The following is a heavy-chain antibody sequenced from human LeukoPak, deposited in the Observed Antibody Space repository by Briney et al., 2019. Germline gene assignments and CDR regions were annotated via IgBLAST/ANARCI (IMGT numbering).Heavy chain of an antibody. CDR1: GFTFSSYA. CDR3: VSGGLRYYFDY. D-gene: IGHD4-17*01. V-gene: IGHV3-53*01. CDR2: IYSGGST. Sequence: GGSLRLSCAASGFTFSSYAMSWVRQAPGKGLEWVSVIYSGGSTYYADSVKGRFTISRDNSKNTLYLQMNSLRAEDTAVYYCVSGGLRYYFDYWGQGTLVTVSS. J-gene: IGHJ4*02.